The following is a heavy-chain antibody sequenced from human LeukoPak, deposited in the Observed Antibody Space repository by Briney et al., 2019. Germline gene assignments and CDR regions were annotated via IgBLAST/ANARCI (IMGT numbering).Heavy chain of an antibody. J-gene: IGHJ4*02. Sequence: PGRSLRLSCAASGFTFSSYAMHWVRQAPGKGLEWVAVISYDGSNKYYADSVKGRFTISRDNSKNTLYLQMNSLRAEDTAVYYCAKDQDGYYFDYWGQGTLVTVSS. CDR2: ISYDGSNK. CDR1: GFTFSSYA. V-gene: IGHV3-30*04. CDR3: AKDQDGYYFDY.